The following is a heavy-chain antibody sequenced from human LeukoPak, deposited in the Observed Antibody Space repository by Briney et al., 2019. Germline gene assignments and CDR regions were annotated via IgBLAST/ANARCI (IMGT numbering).Heavy chain of an antibody. CDR1: GGSISRGDYY. D-gene: IGHD3-22*01. V-gene: IGHV4-30-4*08. CDR3: ARVYYDSRGLAQFDY. CDR2: ISYSGST. Sequence: SETLSLTCTVSGGSISRGDYYWSWIRQPPGKGLEWIGYISYSGSTYYNPSLKSRVTISVDTSKNQFSLKLSSVTAADTAVYFCARVYYDSRGLAQFDYWGQGTLVTVSS. J-gene: IGHJ4*02.